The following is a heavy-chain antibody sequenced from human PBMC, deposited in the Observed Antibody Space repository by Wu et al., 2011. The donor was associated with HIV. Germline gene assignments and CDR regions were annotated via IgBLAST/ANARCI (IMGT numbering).Heavy chain of an antibody. V-gene: IGHV1-2*02. Sequence: IVQSGADVKKPGASVKVSCKTSGIKFTGYFFHWVRQAPGQGLEWMGWINPNTGVPHYAQKFQGRVTMTRDTSITTTYMNLSSLRSDDTAVYYCARDLSGTFDLWGQGTLVTVSS. CDR3: ARDLSGTFDL. CDR2: INPNTGVP. D-gene: IGHD6-19*01. CDR1: GIKFTGYF. J-gene: IGHJ4*02.